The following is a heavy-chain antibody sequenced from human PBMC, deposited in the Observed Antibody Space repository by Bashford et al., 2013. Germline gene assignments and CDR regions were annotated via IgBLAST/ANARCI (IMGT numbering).Heavy chain of an antibody. Sequence: SSETLSLTCTFSGDSFNSHFWTWIRQTPGKGLEWIGSVSHSGDTDYNPSLKSRVSIWLDRSKRQFSLDLISVTAADAAIYYCARSSSTQLWSFFDSWGPGTLVTVSS. V-gene: IGHV4-59*11. CDR3: ARSSSTQLWSFFDS. J-gene: IGHJ4*02. D-gene: IGHD1-1*01. CDR2: VSHSGDT. CDR1: GDSFNSHF.